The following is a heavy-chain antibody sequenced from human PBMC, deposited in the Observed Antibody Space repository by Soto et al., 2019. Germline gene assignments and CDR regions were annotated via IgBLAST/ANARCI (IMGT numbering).Heavy chain of an antibody. J-gene: IGHJ3*02. V-gene: IGHV3-48*02. CDR2: ISSSSSTK. D-gene: IGHD1-1*01. Sequence: PGGSLRLSCATSGFTFSDYNMNLVRQAPGKGLEWISYISSSSSTKYYAESVKGRFTISRDNGKKSLYLQMNSLRDDDTAVYYCARANWNALNGAFDIWGQGTMVTVSS. CDR1: GFTFSDYN. CDR3: ARANWNALNGAFDI.